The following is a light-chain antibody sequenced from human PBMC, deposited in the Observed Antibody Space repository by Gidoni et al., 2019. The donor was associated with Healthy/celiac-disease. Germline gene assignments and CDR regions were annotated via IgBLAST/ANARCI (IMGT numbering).Light chain of an antibody. Sequence: DIQMTQSPSSLSASVGDRVTITCQASQDISNYLNWYQQKPGDGPKLLIYDASTWETQVPSRFSGSGSVTDFTFTSISLQPLDIATYYCQRYDHLPSFGGGTKVEIK. CDR3: QRYDHLPS. CDR2: DAS. CDR1: QDISNY. V-gene: IGKV1-33*01. J-gene: IGKJ4*01.